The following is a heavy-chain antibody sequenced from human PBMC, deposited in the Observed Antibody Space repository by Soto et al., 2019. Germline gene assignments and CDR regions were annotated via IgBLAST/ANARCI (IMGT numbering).Heavy chain of an antibody. CDR1: GYTFTSYY. J-gene: IGHJ5*02. V-gene: IGHV1-46*01. CDR2: INPSGGST. CDR3: ARGRPGTTTVTTGRFDP. D-gene: IGHD4-17*01. Sequence: ASVKVSCKASGYTFTSYYMHWVRQAPGQGLEWMGIINPSGGSTSYAQKFQGRVTMTRDTSTSTVYMELSSLRSEDTAVYYCARGRPGTTTVTTGRFDPWGQGTLVTVSS.